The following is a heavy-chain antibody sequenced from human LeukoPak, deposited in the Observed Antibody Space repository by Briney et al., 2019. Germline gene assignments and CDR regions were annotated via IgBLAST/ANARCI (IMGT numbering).Heavy chain of an antibody. J-gene: IGHJ4*02. CDR3: ARDFSGIAVAGTPWFDY. CDR2: TSAYNGNT. V-gene: IGHV1-18*01. D-gene: IGHD6-19*01. Sequence: ASVKVSCKASGYTFTSYGISWVRQAPGQGLEWMGWTSAYNGNTNYAQKLQGRVTMTTDTSTSTAYMEPRSLRSDDTAVYYCARDFSGIAVAGTPWFDYWGQGTLVTVSS. CDR1: GYTFTSYG.